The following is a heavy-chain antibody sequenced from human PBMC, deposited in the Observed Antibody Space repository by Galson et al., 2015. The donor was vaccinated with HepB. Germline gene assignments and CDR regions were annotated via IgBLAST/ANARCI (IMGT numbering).Heavy chain of an antibody. CDR1: GYTFTGYY. V-gene: IGHV1-2*02. CDR2: INPNSGGT. D-gene: IGHD4-17*01. J-gene: IGHJ5*02. Sequence: SVKVSCKASGYTFTGYYMHWVRQAPGQGLEWMGWINPNSGGTNYAQKFQGRVTMTRDTSISTAYMELSRLRSDDTAVYYCARDTDYGDYLENWFDPWGQGTLVTVSS. CDR3: ARDTDYGDYLENWFDP.